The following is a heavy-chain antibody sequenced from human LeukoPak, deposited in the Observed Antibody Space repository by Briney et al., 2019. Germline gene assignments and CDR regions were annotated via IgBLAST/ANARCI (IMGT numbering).Heavy chain of an antibody. V-gene: IGHV4-59*01. CDR3: ARVRDAYNSIDFDY. Sequence: SETLSLTCTVSGDSNTDSISNYYWRWIRQPPGKGLEWIGCIYYSGSTNYNPSLKSRDSISVDTSKNQFSLKLSSVTAADTAVYYCARVRDAYNSIDFDYWGQGTLVTVSS. CDR2: IYYSGST. D-gene: IGHD5-24*01. CDR1: GDSNTDSISNYY. J-gene: IGHJ4*02.